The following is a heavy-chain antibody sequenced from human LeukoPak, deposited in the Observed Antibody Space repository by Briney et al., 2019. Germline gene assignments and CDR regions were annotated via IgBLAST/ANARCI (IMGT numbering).Heavy chain of an antibody. CDR2: IIPIFGIA. V-gene: IGHV1-69*04. Sequence: SVKVSCKASGGTFSSYAISWVRQAPGQGLEWMGRIIPIFGIANYAQKFQGRGTITADKSTSTAYMELSSLRSEDTAVYYCARLETSSGSYDYWGQGTLVTVSS. J-gene: IGHJ4*02. CDR3: ARLETSSGSYDY. D-gene: IGHD1-26*01. CDR1: GGTFSSYA.